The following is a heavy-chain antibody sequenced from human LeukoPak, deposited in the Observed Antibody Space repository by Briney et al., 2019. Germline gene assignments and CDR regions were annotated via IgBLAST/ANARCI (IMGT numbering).Heavy chain of an antibody. CDR2: FGHNGGIT. CDR1: GFTFSYYG. CDR3: AKQAGWGGYFYFLPFDF. V-gene: IGHV3-23*01. D-gene: IGHD2-21*01. Sequence: GGSLRLSCAASGFTFSYYGMSWVRQAPGKGLEWVSGFGHNGGITYADSVKGRFTISRDNSKNTLYLQMNSLRAEDTAVYFSAKQAGWGGYFYFLPFDFWGRGTLVTASS. J-gene: IGHJ4*02.